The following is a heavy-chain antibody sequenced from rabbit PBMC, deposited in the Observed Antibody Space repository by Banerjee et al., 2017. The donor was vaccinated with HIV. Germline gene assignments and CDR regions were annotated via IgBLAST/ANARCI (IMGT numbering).Heavy chain of an antibody. J-gene: IGHJ4*01. CDR3: ARDLTDVIGWNFGW. V-gene: IGHV1S40*01. D-gene: IGHD1-1*01. Sequence: QSLEESGGDLVQPGASLTLTCTASGFSFNFNYWLCWVRQAPGKGPEWIGCINALTGKSVYATWAKGRFTLSKTSSTTVTLQMTTLTAADTATYFCARDLTDVIGWNFGWWGPGTLVTVS. CDR1: GFSFNFNYW. CDR2: INALTGKS.